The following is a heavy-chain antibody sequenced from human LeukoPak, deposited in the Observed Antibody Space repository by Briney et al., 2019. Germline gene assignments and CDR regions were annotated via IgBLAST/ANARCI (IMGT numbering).Heavy chain of an antibody. V-gene: IGHV1-18*01. Sequence: ASVKVSCKALGYTFTNYGISWVRQAPGQGLEWLGRINTFNSDPNYAQKFQDSITVTTDKSTTTAYMELKNLTSDDTAVYYCARDRGLVRHTNWLDPWGQGTLVTVSS. D-gene: IGHD3-10*01. CDR2: INTFNSDP. CDR3: ARDRGLVRHTNWLDP. CDR1: GYTFTNYG. J-gene: IGHJ5*02.